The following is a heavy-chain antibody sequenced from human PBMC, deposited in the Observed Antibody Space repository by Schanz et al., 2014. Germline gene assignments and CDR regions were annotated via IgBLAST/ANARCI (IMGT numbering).Heavy chain of an antibody. CDR3: ARGGFGEVSYFDY. J-gene: IGHJ4*02. CDR1: GFSFGNYG. V-gene: IGHV3-23*01. Sequence: EVQLLESGGGLVQPGGSLRLSCEASGFSFGNYGMSWVRQAPGKGLEWVSSINTGGDSTYYADSVKGRFTISRDNSNKTVDLQMNSLRAEDTAVYYCARGGFGEVSYFDYWGQGTLVTVSS. D-gene: IGHD3-10*01. CDR2: INTGGDST.